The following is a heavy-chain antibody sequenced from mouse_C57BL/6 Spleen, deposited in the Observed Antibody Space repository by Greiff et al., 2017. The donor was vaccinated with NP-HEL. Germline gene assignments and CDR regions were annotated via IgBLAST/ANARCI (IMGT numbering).Heavy chain of an antibody. Sequence: QVQLQQPGAELVKPGASVKLSCKASGYTFTSYWMQWVKQRPGQGLEWIGEIDPSDSYTNYNQKFKGKATLTVDTSSSTAYMQLSSLTSEDSAVYYCARGGRHRIDYWGQGTTLTVSS. J-gene: IGHJ2*01. CDR3: ARGGRHRIDY. V-gene: IGHV1-50*01. CDR2: IDPSDSYT. CDR1: GYTFTSYW.